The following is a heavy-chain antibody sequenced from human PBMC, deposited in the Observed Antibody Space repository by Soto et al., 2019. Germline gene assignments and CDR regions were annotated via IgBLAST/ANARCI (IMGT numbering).Heavy chain of an antibody. CDR3: ARDCSSTSCYAYP. D-gene: IGHD2-2*01. CDR2: IIPILGIA. V-gene: IGHV1-69*08. CDR1: GGTFSSYT. J-gene: IGHJ5*02. Sequence: QVQLVQSGAEVKKPGSSVKVSCKASGGTFSSYTISWVRQAPGQGLEWMGRIIPILGIANYAQKFQGRVTXTXDKXTSTAYMELSSPRSEDTAVYYCARDCSSTSCYAYPWGQGTLVTVSS.